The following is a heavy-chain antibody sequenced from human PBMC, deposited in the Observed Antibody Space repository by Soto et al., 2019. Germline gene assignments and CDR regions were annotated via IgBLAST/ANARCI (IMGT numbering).Heavy chain of an antibody. V-gene: IGHV3-11*01. CDR1: GFTFSDYY. J-gene: IGHJ6*02. CDR2: ISSSGITI. CDR3: ATVPNDYGDYVSGDRYSYYYYGMDV. Sequence: PGGSLRLSCAASGFTFSDYYMSWIRQAPGKGLEWVSYISSSGITIYYADSVKGRFTISRDNAKNSLYLQMNSLRAEDTAVYYCATVPNDYGDYVSGDRYSYYYYGMDVWGQGTPVTVS. D-gene: IGHD4-17*01.